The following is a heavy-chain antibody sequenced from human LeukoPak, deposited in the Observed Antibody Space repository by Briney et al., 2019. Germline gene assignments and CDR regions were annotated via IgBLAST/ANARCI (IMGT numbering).Heavy chain of an antibody. V-gene: IGHV3-53*05. CDR2: IYSDGNT. Sequence: GSLRLSCAASGFAVSSKYMTWVRQAPGKGMEWVSVIYSDGNTFYAGSVKGRFTIYRDNAKNTLYLQMNSLRGEDTAVYYCARGPWDYWGQGTLVTVSS. CDR3: ARGPWDY. J-gene: IGHJ4*02. CDR1: GFAVSSKY.